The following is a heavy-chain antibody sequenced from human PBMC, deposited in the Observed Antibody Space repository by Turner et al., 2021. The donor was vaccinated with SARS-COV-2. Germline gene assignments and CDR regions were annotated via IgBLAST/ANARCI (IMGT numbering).Heavy chain of an antibody. CDR3: ATAPPYCTNGVCPNGFDP. J-gene: IGHJ5*02. Sequence: QVQLVQSGAEVKKPGASVKVSCKVSGYTLIELSMHWVRQAPGKGLEWMGGFDPEDGETIYAQKFQGRVTMTEDTSTDTAYMELSSLRSEDTAVYYCATAPPYCTNGVCPNGFDPWGQGTLVTVSS. V-gene: IGHV1-24*01. CDR1: GYTLIELS. D-gene: IGHD2-8*01. CDR2: FDPEDGET.